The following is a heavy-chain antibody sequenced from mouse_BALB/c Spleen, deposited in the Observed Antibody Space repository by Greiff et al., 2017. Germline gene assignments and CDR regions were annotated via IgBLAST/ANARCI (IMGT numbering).Heavy chain of an antibody. D-gene: IGHD2-4*01. CDR1: GYTFSSYW. J-gene: IGHJ3*01. V-gene: IGHV1-9*01. CDR2: ILPGSGST. CDR3: ASPMITTGFAY. Sequence: VKLMESGAELMKPGASVKISCKATGYTFSSYWIEWVKQRPGHGLEWIGEILPGSGSTNYNEKFKGKATFTADTSSNTAYMQLSSLTSEDSAVYYCASPMITTGFAYWGQGTLVTVSA.